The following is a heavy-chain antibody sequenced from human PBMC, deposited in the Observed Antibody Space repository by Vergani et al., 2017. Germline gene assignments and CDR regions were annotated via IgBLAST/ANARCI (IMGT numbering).Heavy chain of an antibody. V-gene: IGHV1-8*01. Sequence: QVQLAQSGAEVKKPGASVKVSCKAAGYTFTSYDINWVRQATGQGLEWMGWMNPNSGNTGYAQKFQGRVTMTRKTSISTAYMELSSLRSDDTAEYYCVTGRGIYWGKGTLVTVSS. J-gene: IGHJ4*02. CDR1: GYTFTSYD. CDR3: VTGRGIY. D-gene: IGHD6-13*01. CDR2: MNPNSGNT.